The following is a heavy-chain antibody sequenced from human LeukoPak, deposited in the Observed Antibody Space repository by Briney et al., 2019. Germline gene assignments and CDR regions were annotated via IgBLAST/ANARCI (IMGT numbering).Heavy chain of an antibody. Sequence: PGGSLRLSCAASGFTFTNAWMSWVRQAPGRGLEWVGLVKSENDGGTAVYAAPVKGRFTISRDDSKNTLYLQMNSLKTEDTAVYYCATGYGSGNACDYWGQGTLVTVSS. V-gene: IGHV3-15*01. CDR3: ATGYGSGNACDY. CDR1: GFTFTNAW. CDR2: VKSENDGGTA. J-gene: IGHJ4*02. D-gene: IGHD3-10*01.